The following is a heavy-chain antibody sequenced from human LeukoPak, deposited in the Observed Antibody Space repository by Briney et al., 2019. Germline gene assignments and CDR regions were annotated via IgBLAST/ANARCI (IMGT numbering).Heavy chain of an antibody. V-gene: IGHV3-30*18. D-gene: IGHD3-10*01. J-gene: IGHJ5*02. CDR3: AKGGYYGSGSSNNWFDP. Sequence: GSLRLSCAASGFTFSSYGMHWVRQAPGKGLEWVAVISYDGSNKYYADSVKGRFTISRDNSKNTLYLQMNSLRAEDTAVYYCAKGGYYGSGSSNNWFDPWGQGTLVTVSS. CDR1: GFTFSSYG. CDR2: ISYDGSNK.